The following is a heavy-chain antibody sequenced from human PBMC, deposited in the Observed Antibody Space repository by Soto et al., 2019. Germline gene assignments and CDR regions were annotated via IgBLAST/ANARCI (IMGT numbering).Heavy chain of an antibody. CDR1: GGSISSSSYY. CDR3: AGATGYSKWEYYFDY. Sequence: PSETLSLTCTVSGGSISSSSYYWGWIRQPPGKGLEWIGSIYYSGSTNYNPSLKSRVTISVDTSKNQFSLKLSSVTAADTAVYYCAGATGYSKWEYYFDYWGQGTLVTVSS. CDR2: IYYSGST. J-gene: IGHJ4*02. V-gene: IGHV4-39*07. D-gene: IGHD3-9*01.